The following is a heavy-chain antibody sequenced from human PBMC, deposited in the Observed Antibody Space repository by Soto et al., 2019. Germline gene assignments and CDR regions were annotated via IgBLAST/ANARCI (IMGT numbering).Heavy chain of an antibody. Sequence: ASVKVSCKASGYTFTSYCISWVRQAPGQGLEWMGWISAYNGNTNYAQKLQGRVTMTTDTSTSTAYMELRSLRSDDTAVYYCERFNGDYGILTGYEYNWFDPWGQGTLVTVAS. D-gene: IGHD3-9*01. CDR2: ISAYNGNT. CDR3: ERFNGDYGILTGYEYNWFDP. J-gene: IGHJ5*02. CDR1: GYTFTSYC. V-gene: IGHV1-18*01.